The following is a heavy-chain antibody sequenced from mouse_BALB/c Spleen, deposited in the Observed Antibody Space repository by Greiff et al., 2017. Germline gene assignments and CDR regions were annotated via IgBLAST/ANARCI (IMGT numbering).Heavy chain of an antibody. Sequence: EVKLMESGGGLVQPGGSLKLSCAASGFTFSSYGMSWVRQTPDKRLELVATINSNGGSTYYPDSVKGRFTISRDNAKNTLYLQMSSLKSEDTAMYYCASHRYPIYYAMDYWGQGTSVTVSS. CDR1: GFTFSSYG. CDR2: INSNGGST. D-gene: IGHD2-14*01. V-gene: IGHV5-6-3*01. J-gene: IGHJ4*01. CDR3: ASHRYPIYYAMDY.